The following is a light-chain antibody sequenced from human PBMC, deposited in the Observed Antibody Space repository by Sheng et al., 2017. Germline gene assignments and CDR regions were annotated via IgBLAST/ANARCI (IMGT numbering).Light chain of an antibody. CDR3: SSYTTSTNYV. CDR1: SSDVGGYNY. V-gene: IGLV2-14*03. CDR2: DVT. Sequence: QSALTQPASVSGSPGQSITISCTGTSSDVGGYNYVSWYQQHPGKAPKLLIYDVTKRPSGVSTRFSGSKSGNTASLAISGLQAEDEADYYCSSYTTSTNYVFGTGTTVTVL. J-gene: IGLJ1*01.